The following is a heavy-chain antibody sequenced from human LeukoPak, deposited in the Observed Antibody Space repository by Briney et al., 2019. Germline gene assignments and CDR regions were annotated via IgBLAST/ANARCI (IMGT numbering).Heavy chain of an antibody. CDR3: AREFYGDYPLYYYYGMDV. V-gene: IGHV3-11*01. D-gene: IGHD4-17*01. CDR2: ISSSGSTI. CDR1: GFTFSDYY. Sequence: GGSLRLSCAASGFTFSDYYMSWIRQAPGKGLEWVSYISSSGSTIYYADSVKGRFTISRDNAKNSLYLQMNSLRAEDTAVYYCAREFYGDYPLYYYYGMDVWGQGTTVTVSS. J-gene: IGHJ6*02.